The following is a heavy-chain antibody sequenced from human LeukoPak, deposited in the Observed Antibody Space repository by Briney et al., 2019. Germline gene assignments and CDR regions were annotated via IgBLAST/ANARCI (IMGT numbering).Heavy chain of an antibody. D-gene: IGHD3-10*01. CDR1: GFTFSNYW. CDR3: ATYTQYFGAPGTDY. Sequence: GGSLTLSCTVSGFTFSNYWMRWVRQAPGKGLEWVASIDKDGSEKRYVDPAKGLFTISRDNTENSVYLHMTSLGAEDTAVYYCATYTQYFGAPGTDYWGKGTLVTVSS. CDR2: IDKDGSEK. V-gene: IGHV3-7*01. J-gene: IGHJ4*02.